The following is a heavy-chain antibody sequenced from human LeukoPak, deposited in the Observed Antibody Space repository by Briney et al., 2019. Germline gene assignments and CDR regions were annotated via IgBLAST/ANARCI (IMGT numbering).Heavy chain of an antibody. CDR1: GSTVSSNY. J-gene: IGHJ4*02. Sequence: GGSLRLSCAASGSTVSSNYMSWVRQAPGKGLEWVSVIYSGGSTYYADSVKGRFTISRDNSKNTLYLQMNSLRAEDTAVYYCAKRPITVVTPYYFDYWGQGTLVTVSS. CDR3: AKRPITVVTPYYFDY. CDR2: IYSGGST. V-gene: IGHV3-53*01. D-gene: IGHD4-23*01.